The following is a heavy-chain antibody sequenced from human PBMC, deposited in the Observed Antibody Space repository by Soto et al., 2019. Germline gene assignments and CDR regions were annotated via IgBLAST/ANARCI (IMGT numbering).Heavy chain of an antibody. CDR1: GFTFSSYV. CDR3: AKVRADYYDSSGPIDY. CDR2: IRCSCGST. D-gene: IGHD3-22*01. Sequence: EVQLLESGGGLVQPGGSLRLSCAASGFTFSSYVMSWVRQAPGKGLEWVSAIRCSCGSTYYGDSVKGRFTISRDNSKNTLYLQMNSLRAEDTAVYYCAKVRADYYDSSGPIDYWGQGTLVTVSS. J-gene: IGHJ4*02. V-gene: IGHV3-23*01.